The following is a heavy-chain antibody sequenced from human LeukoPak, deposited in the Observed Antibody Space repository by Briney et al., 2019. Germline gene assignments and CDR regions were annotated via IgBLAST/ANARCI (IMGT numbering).Heavy chain of an antibody. D-gene: IGHD3-22*01. Sequence: SESLSLTCAVYGGSFSGYYWSWIRQPPGKWLEWIGEINHSGSTNYNPSLKSRVTISVDTSKNQFSLKLSSVTAADTAVYYCASRRKYYYDSSGYFDYWGQGTLVTVSS. CDR3: ASRRKYYYDSSGYFDY. V-gene: IGHV4-34*01. CDR2: INHSGST. J-gene: IGHJ4*02. CDR1: GGSFSGYY.